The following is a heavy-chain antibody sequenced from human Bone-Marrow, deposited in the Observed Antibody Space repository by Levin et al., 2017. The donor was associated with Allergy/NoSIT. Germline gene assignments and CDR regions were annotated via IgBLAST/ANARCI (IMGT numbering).Heavy chain of an antibody. CDR1: GYTFTSHH. J-gene: IGHJ4*02. D-gene: IGHD2/OR15-2a*01. Sequence: GESLKISCKASGYTFTSHHLQWARQAPGQGLEGMGYINPNSGATKYSPKFQGRLFLTRDTSIATAYMELSDLRFDDSALYFCARSEYKNFPFELWGQGTLVTVSS. V-gene: IGHV1-2*02. CDR3: ARSEYKNFPFEL. CDR2: INPNSGAT.